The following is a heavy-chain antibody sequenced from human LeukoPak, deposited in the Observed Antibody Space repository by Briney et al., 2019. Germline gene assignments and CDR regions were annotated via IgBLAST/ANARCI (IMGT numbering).Heavy chain of an antibody. V-gene: IGHV5-10-1*01. CDR2: INTTDSYI. D-gene: IGHD6-19*01. CDR1: GYSSTSYC. CDR3: ARHPATRGCYGD. Sequence: GESLKISCNGSGYSSTSYCNSWLRQMAGKGLEGMARINTTDSYINYSPSFQGHFTISADKSITTVYLHLSSLKASDTAMYYCARHPATRGCYGDWGQGTLVTVSS. J-gene: IGHJ4*02.